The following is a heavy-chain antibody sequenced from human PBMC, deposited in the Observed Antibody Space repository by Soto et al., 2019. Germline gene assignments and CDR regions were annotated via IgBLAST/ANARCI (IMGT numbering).Heavy chain of an antibody. V-gene: IGHV3-23*01. CDR1: GFSFGSYD. J-gene: IGHJ4*02. CDR2: ISGSDGKT. Sequence: DVQLWESGGGLVQPGGSLRLSCAASGFSFGSYDLSWVRQAPGKGLEWVSTISGSDGKTFYADSVKGRFSISRDTSQSTLYLQMNSRRADDTAMYYCARWSYLDYWCQGTRVTVSS. D-gene: IGHD3-3*01. CDR3: ARWSYLDY.